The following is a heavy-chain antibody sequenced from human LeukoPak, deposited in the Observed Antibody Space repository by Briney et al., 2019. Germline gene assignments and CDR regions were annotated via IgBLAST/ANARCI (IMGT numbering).Heavy chain of an antibody. CDR1: GGSISSYY. CDR2: IYTSGST. Sequence: SETLSLTCTVSGGSISSYYWSWIRQPPGKGLEWTGRIYTSGSTNYNPSLKSRATMSVDTSKNQFSLKLSSVTAADTAVYYCAREDTEVDYWGQGTLVTVSS. D-gene: IGHD2-8*02. CDR3: AREDTEVDY. J-gene: IGHJ4*02. V-gene: IGHV4-4*07.